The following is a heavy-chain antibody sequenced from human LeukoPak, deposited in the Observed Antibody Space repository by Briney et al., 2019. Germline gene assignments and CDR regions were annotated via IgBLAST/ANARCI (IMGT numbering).Heavy chain of an antibody. D-gene: IGHD2-2*02. Sequence: GGSLRLSRAASGFIFNNYAMNWVRQAPGKGLEWVSGISGSGDSTFYADSVKGRFTISRDNSKNTLDLQMNSLRAEDTAVYYCAKSRSSSVSCYNYWGQGTLVTVSS. J-gene: IGHJ4*02. CDR1: GFIFNNYA. CDR2: ISGSGDST. V-gene: IGHV3-23*01. CDR3: AKSRSSSVSCYNY.